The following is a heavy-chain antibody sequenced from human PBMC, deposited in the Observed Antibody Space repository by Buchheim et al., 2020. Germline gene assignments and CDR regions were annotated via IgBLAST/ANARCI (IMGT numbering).Heavy chain of an antibody. V-gene: IGHV3-23*01. CDR1: GFTFSSYA. D-gene: IGHD2-2*01. J-gene: IGHJ4*02. Sequence: EVQLLESGGGLVQPGGSLRLSCAASGFTFSSYAMNWVRQAPGKGLEWVSGISKSGDNTYYADSVKGRFTISRDDSKNRLYLQMNSLRAKDTTVYYCTRRRVPTVYYWGQGTL. CDR2: ISKSGDNT. CDR3: TRRRVPTVYY.